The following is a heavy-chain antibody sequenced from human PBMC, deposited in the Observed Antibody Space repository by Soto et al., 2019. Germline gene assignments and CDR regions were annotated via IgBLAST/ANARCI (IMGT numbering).Heavy chain of an antibody. V-gene: IGHV1-18*01. CDR1: GYTFTSYG. CDR3: AGVQLRLDQRRRSYYDSGMDV. Sequence: ASVKVSCKASGYTFTSYGISWVRQAPGQGLEWMGWISAYNGNTNYAQKLQGRVTMTTDTSTSTAYMELRSLRSDDTAVYYCAGVQLRLDQRRRSYYDSGMDVWGQGTTVTVSS. CDR2: ISAYNGNT. J-gene: IGHJ6*02. D-gene: IGHD3-3*01.